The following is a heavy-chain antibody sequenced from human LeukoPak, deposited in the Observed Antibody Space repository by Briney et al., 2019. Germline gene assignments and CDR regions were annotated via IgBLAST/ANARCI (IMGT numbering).Heavy chain of an antibody. D-gene: IGHD5-24*01. Sequence: GESLKISGKGSGDRFTSYWIGWGRPMPGKGLEWMGIIYPGDSDTRYSPSFQGQVTISTDKSISTAYLQWSSLKASDTDMYYCARRDGYGAYDIWGQGTMVTVSS. CDR2: IYPGDSDT. V-gene: IGHV5-51*01. CDR3: ARRDGYGAYDI. J-gene: IGHJ3*02. CDR1: GDRFTSYW.